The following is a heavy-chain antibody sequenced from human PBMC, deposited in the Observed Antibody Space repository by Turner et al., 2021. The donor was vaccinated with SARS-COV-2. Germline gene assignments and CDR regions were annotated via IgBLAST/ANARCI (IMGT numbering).Heavy chain of an antibody. J-gene: IGHJ3*02. V-gene: IGHV3-21*01. CDR2: ISSSSSFI. CDR3: ARARWHYYDSSGYYPDAFDI. D-gene: IGHD3-22*01. Sequence: EVQLVESGGGLFKPGGSLRLSCAASGFTFNNYNLNWVRQAPGKGLEGVSSISSSSSFIYSADSVKGRFTISRDNAKNSLYLQMNSLRAEDTAVYYCARARWHYYDSSGYYPDAFDIWGQGTMVTVSS. CDR1: GFTFNNYN.